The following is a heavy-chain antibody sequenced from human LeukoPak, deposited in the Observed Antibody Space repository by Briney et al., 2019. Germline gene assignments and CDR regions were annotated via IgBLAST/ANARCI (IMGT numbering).Heavy chain of an antibody. CDR1: GGSISSGSYY. V-gene: IGHV4-61*02. Sequence: SETLSLTCTVSGGSISSGSYYCSWIRQPAGKGLEWIGRIYTSGSTNYNPSLKSRLTISVDTSKNQFTLKLSSVTAADTAVYYCARYNWNDVLFDSWGQGTLVTVSS. D-gene: IGHD1-20*01. CDR3: ARYNWNDVLFDS. CDR2: IYTSGST. J-gene: IGHJ5*01.